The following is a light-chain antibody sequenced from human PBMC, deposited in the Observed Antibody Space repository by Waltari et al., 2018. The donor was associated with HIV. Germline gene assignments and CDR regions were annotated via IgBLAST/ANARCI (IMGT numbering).Light chain of an antibody. Sequence: QSALTQPASVSGSPGQSITISCTGTSSDVGGSNYFSWSQQHPGKAPKLMIYDVSNRPSGVSNRFSGSKSGNTASLTISGLQAEDEADYYCSSYTSSSTLDYVFGTGTKVTVL. J-gene: IGLJ1*01. V-gene: IGLV2-14*01. CDR2: DVS. CDR3: SSYTSSSTLDYV. CDR1: SSDVGGSNY.